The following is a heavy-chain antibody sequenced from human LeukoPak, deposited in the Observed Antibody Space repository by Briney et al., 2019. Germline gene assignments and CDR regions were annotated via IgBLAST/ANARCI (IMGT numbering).Heavy chain of an antibody. J-gene: IGHJ4*02. D-gene: IGHD2-2*01. CDR3: ANRPYCSTTSCFPSY. CDR2: IRYDGSNQ. Sequence: PGGSLRLSCAASGFSFSGYGMNWVRQAPGKGLEWVAFIRYDGSNQFYVDSVKGRFTISRDNSKNTLYLQMNSLRPEDTAVYYCANRPYCSTTSCFPSYWGQGTVVTVSS. CDR1: GFSFSGYG. V-gene: IGHV3-30*02.